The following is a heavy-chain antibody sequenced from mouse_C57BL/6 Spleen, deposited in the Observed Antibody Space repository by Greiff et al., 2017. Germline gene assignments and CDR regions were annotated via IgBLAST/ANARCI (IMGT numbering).Heavy chain of an antibody. CDR3: ARALVGPWFAY. CDR2: IDPEDGAN. V-gene: IGHV14-2*01. Sequence: EVQLQQSGAELVKPGASVKLSCTASGFNIKDYYMHWVKQRTEQGLEWIGRIDPEDGANKYAPKFKGKATITADTSSNTAYLQLSSLTSEDTAVYYCARALVGPWFAYWGQGTLVTVSA. J-gene: IGHJ3*01. D-gene: IGHD1-1*02. CDR1: GFNIKDYY.